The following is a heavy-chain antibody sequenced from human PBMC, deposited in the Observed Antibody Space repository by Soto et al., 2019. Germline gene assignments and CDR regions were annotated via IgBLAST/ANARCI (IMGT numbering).Heavy chain of an antibody. CDR2: IYYSGST. CDR1: CRSITSLGYC. D-gene: IGHD3-9*01. J-gene: IGHJ4*02. CDR3: ARGPPDILTGRAYYFDY. V-gene: IGHV4-31*02. Sequence: SDTLSLTRPLPCRSITSLGYCWSWIRHHPGKGLEWIGYIYYSGSTYYNPSLKSRVTISVDTSKNQFSLKLSSVTAADTAVYYCARGPPDILTGRAYYFDYWGQGTLLTVS.